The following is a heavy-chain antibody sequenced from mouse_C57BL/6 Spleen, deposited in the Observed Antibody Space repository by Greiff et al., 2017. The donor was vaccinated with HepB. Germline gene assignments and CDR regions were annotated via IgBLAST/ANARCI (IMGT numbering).Heavy chain of an antibody. CDR2: IWSGGST. CDR1: GFSLTSYG. Sequence: VKLMESGPGLVQPSQSLSITCTVSGFSLTSYGVHWVRQSPGKGLEWLGVIWSGGSTDYNAAFISRLSISKDNSKSQVFFKMNSLQADDTAIYYCATITTVVGYFDYWGQGTTLTVSS. V-gene: IGHV2-2*01. D-gene: IGHD1-1*01. J-gene: IGHJ2*01. CDR3: ATITTVVGYFDY.